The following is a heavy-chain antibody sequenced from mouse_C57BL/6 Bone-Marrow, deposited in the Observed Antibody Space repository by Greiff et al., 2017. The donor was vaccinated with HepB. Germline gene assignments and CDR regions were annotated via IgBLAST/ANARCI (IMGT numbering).Heavy chain of an antibody. V-gene: IGHV5-4*03. CDR3: ARDKDYYGSSPSYYFDY. Sequence: EVKLVESGGGLVKPGGSLKLSCAASGFTFSSYAMSWVRQTPEKRLEWVATISDGGSYTYYPDNVKGRFTISRDNAKNNLYLQMSHLKSEDTAMYYCARDKDYYGSSPSYYFDYWGQGTTLTVSS. D-gene: IGHD1-1*01. CDR2: ISDGGSYT. J-gene: IGHJ2*01. CDR1: GFTFSSYA.